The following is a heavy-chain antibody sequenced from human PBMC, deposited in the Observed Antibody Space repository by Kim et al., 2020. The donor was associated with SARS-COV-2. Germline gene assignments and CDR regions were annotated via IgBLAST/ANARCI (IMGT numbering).Heavy chain of an antibody. CDR3: ARESGTTVTTGDFDY. V-gene: IGHV1-3*01. Sequence: QKCQGRVTITRDTSASTAYMELSSLRSEDTAVYYCARESGTTVTTGDFDYWGQGTLVTVSS. D-gene: IGHD4-17*01. J-gene: IGHJ4*02.